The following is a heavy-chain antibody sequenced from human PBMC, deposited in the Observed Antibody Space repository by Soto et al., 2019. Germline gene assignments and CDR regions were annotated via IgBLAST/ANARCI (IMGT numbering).Heavy chain of an antibody. V-gene: IGHV4-30-2*01. CDR1: GGSISSGGYS. J-gene: IGHJ6*04. D-gene: IGHD6-13*01. Sequence: SENLSLTCAVSGGSISSGGYSWSWIRQPPGKGLEWIGYIYHSGSTHYNPSLKSRVTISVDRSKNQFSLKLSSVTAADTAVHYCARGIATAGMYHSYYGMYVWGKATSVSVS. CDR2: IYHSGST. CDR3: ARGIATAGMYHSYYGMYV.